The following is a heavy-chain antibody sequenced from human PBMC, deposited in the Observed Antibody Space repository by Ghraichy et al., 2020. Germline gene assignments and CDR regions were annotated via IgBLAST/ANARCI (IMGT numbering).Heavy chain of an antibody. CDR3: ARAQVGVGATGDDY. CDR1: GFRFSDHY. V-gene: IGHV3-72*01. D-gene: IGHD1-26*01. Sequence: GGSLRLSCAASGFRFSDHYMDWVRQAPGKGLEWVGRIRNKANSYTTEYAASVKGRFTISRDDSKNSLYLQMNSLKTEDTALYYCARAQVGVGATGDDYWGQGTLVTVSS. J-gene: IGHJ4*02. CDR2: IRNKANSYTT.